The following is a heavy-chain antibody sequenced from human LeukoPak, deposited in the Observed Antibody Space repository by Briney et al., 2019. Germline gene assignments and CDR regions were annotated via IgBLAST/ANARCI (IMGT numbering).Heavy chain of an antibody. CDR1: GITLSNYG. CDR3: AKRGVVIRVILVGFHKEAYYFDS. J-gene: IGHJ4*02. V-gene: IGHV3-23*01. Sequence: QSGGSLRLSCAVSGITLSNYGMSWVRQAPGKGLEWVAGISDSGGRTNYADSVKGRFTTSRDNPKTTLYLQMNSLRAEDTAVYFCAKRGVVIRVILVGFHKEAYYFDSWGQGALVTVSS. CDR2: ISDSGGRT. D-gene: IGHD3-22*01.